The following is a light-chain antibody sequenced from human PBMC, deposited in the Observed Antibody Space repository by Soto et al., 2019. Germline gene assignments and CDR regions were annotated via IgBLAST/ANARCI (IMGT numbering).Light chain of an antibody. CDR1: QNIGTS. CDR3: QQCFWHWT. Sequence: DLQVTQAPSPLFGFCGSRVPIPWPASQNIGTSLAWYQQTPGKAPKLLISDASILESGVPSRFGGSGSGTEFTLSITSLQPDDFATYYCQQCFWHWTFGQGTKVDIK. CDR2: DAS. J-gene: IGKJ1*01. V-gene: IGKV1-5*01.